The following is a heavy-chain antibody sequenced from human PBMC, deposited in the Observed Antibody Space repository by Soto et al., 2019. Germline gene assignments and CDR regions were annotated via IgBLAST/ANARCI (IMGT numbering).Heavy chain of an antibody. J-gene: IGHJ4*02. Sequence: GGALRLSCAASGFTFSSYWMSWVRQAPGKGLGWVANIKQDGSEKYYVDSVKGRFTISRDNPKNSLYLQMNSLRAEDPAVYYCARRELRWPFDYWGQGTLVTVSS. V-gene: IGHV3-7*03. CDR3: ARRELRWPFDY. CDR2: IKQDGSEK. CDR1: GFTFSSYW. D-gene: IGHD4-17*01.